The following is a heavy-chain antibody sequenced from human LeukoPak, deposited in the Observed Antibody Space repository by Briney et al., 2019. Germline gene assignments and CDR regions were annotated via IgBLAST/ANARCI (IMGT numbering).Heavy chain of an antibody. V-gene: IGHV1-18*01. D-gene: IGHD3-22*01. Sequence: ASVKVSCKASGYTFTSYGISWVRQAPGQGLEWMGWISAYNGNTNYAQKLQGGVTMTTDTSTSTAYMGLRSLRSDDTAVYYCARLDGYDSSGYWDDYWGQGTLVTVSS. CDR1: GYTFTSYG. J-gene: IGHJ4*02. CDR2: ISAYNGNT. CDR3: ARLDGYDSSGYWDDY.